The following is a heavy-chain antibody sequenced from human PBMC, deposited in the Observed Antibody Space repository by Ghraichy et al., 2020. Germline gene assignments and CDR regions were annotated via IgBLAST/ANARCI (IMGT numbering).Heavy chain of an antibody. Sequence: SETLSLTCAVYGGSFSGYYWSWIRQPPGKGLEWIGEINHSGSTNYNPSLKSRVTISVDTSKNQFSLKLSSVTAADTAVYYCARGRGYGDYVPEYFQHWGPGTLVTVSS. CDR1: GGSFSGYY. CDR2: INHSGST. V-gene: IGHV4-34*01. CDR3: ARGRGYGDYVPEYFQH. J-gene: IGHJ1*01. D-gene: IGHD4-17*01.